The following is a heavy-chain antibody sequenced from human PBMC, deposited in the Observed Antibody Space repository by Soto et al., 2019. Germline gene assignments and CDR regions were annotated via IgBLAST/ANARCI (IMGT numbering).Heavy chain of an antibody. D-gene: IGHD5-12*01. CDR2: IYYSGST. CDR3: ARAKDGYNVH. Sequence: SETLSLTCTVSGGSISSYYWSWIRQPPGKGLEWIGYIYYSGSTNYNPSLKSRVTISVDTSKNQFSLKLSSVTAADTAVYYCARAKDGYNVHWGQETLVTVSS. CDR1: GGSISSYY. V-gene: IGHV4-59*01. J-gene: IGHJ4*02.